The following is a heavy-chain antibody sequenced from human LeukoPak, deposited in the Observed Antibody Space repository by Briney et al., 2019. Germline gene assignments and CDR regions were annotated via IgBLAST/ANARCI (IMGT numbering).Heavy chain of an antibody. V-gene: IGHV3-74*03. Sequence: GGSLRLSCAASGFTFSFYWMHWVRQAPGKGLVWVSRINSDGSITLYADYLKGRFTVSRDNAKNTLYLQMNSLRAEDTAVYYCAKVDKGYCSGGSCYGVFDIWGQGTMVTVSS. CDR3: AKVDKGYCSGGSCYGVFDI. CDR1: GFTFSFYW. J-gene: IGHJ3*02. CDR2: INSDGSIT. D-gene: IGHD2-15*01.